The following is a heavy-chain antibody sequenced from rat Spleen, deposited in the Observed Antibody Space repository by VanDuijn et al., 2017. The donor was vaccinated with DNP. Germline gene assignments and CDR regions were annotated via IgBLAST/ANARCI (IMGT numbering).Heavy chain of an antibody. CDR3: AMYYYSGDNWFAY. D-gene: IGHD1-1*01. V-gene: IGHV5-31*01. J-gene: IGHJ3*01. CDR1: RFAFNNYW. Sequence: EVQLVESGGDLVQPGRSLKLSCVASRFAFNNYWMTWFRQVPGKGLEWVASITSSGGRTYYPDSVKGRFTISRDNARNTLYGQMNSLRSEDTATYCCAMYYYSGDNWFAYWGECTVVTVFS. CDR2: ITSSGGRT.